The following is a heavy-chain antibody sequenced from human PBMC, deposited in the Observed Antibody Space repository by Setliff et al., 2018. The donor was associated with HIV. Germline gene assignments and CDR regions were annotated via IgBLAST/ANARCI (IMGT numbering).Heavy chain of an antibody. V-gene: IGHV4-34*01. CDR2: INHSGST. D-gene: IGHD3-22*01. J-gene: IGHJ4*02. Sequence: KPSETLSLTCAVYGGSFSGYYWSWIRQPPGKGLEWIGEINHSGSTNYNPSLESRVTISVDTSKNQFSLKLSSVTAADTAVYYCARGPYYYDSSGYYHWGQGTLVTVSS. CDR1: GGSFSGYY. CDR3: ARGPYYYDSSGYYH.